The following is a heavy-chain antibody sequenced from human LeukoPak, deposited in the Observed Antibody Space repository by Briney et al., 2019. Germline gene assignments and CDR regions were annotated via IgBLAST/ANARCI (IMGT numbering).Heavy chain of an antibody. V-gene: IGHV4-39*01. D-gene: IGHD3-10*01. Sequence: SETLCLTCTVSGGSISNSNYYWSWIRQPPGKELEWIASINYGGTTYYNPSLKSRVTISVDTSKNQFSLRLSSVTAADTAVYLCARYVVYGSGKYYFDYWGQGSLVTVSS. CDR2: INYGGTT. CDR1: GGSISNSNYY. CDR3: ARYVVYGSGKYYFDY. J-gene: IGHJ4*02.